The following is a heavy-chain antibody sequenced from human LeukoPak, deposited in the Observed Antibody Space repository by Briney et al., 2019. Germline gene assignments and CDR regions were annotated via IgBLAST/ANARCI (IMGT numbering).Heavy chain of an antibody. CDR2: IIPIFGTA. D-gene: IGHD2-15*01. Sequence: SVKVSCKASGGTLSSYAISWVRQAPGQGLEWMGGIIPIFGTANYAQKFQGRVTITTDESTSTAYMELSSLRSEDTAVYYCARGYCSGGSCYSFDYWGQGTLVTASS. CDR1: GGTLSSYA. J-gene: IGHJ4*02. V-gene: IGHV1-69*05. CDR3: ARGYCSGGSCYSFDY.